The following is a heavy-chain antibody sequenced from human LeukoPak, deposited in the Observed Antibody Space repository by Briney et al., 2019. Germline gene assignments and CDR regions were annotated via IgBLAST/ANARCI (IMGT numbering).Heavy chain of an antibody. CDR3: ARLRRAGWLEYYLDY. J-gene: IGHJ4*02. D-gene: IGHD6-19*01. CDR1: GGSISSYY. Sequence: SETLSLTCTVPGGSISSYYWSWIRQPPGKGLEWIGYMYYSGSTNYNPSLKSRVTISVDTSKNQFSLKLSSVTAADTAVYYCARLRRAGWLEYYLDYWGQGTLVTVSS. CDR2: MYYSGST. V-gene: IGHV4-59*01.